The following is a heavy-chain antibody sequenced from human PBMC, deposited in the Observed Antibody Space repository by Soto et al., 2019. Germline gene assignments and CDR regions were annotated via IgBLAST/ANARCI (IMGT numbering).Heavy chain of an antibody. V-gene: IGHV3-48*03. CDR3: ARDEAHCSSTSCYGWFDP. CDR1: GFTFSSYE. D-gene: IGHD2-2*01. CDR2: ISSSGSTI. J-gene: IGHJ5*02. Sequence: PGGSLRLSCAASGFTFSSYEMNWVRQAPGKGLEWVSYISSSGSTIYYADSVKGRFTISRDNAKNSLYLQMNSLRAEDTAVYYCARDEAHCSSTSCYGWFDPWGQGTLVTVSS.